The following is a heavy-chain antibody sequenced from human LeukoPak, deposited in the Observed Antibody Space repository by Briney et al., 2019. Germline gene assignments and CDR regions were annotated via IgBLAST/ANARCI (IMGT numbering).Heavy chain of an antibody. CDR2: INHSGST. V-gene: IGHV4-34*01. CDR1: GGSFSGYY. CDR3: ARGGWLVLLDY. D-gene: IGHD6-19*01. Sequence: SETLSLTCAVYGGSFSGYYWSWIRQPPGKGLEWIGEINHSGSTNYNPSLKSRVTISVDTSKNQFSLNLSSVTAADTAVYYCARGGWLVLLDYWGQGTLVTVSS. J-gene: IGHJ4*02.